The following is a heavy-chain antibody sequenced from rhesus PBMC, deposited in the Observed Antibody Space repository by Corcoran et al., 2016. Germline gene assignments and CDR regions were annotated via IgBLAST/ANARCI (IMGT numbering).Heavy chain of an antibody. CDR1: GDSISDYFY. Sequence: QVQLQESGPGLVKPSETLSLTCTVYGDSISDYFYWTWIRQPPGKGLEWIGQIYGGRGSTYYNPSLKNRVTVSKDTSKNHFSLNLSSVTAADTAVYYCARGAVTTGNRFDVWGPGVLVTVSS. J-gene: IGHJ5-1*01. CDR3: ARGAVTTGNRFDV. D-gene: IGHD4-23*01. V-gene: IGHV4-143*01. CDR2: IYGGRGST.